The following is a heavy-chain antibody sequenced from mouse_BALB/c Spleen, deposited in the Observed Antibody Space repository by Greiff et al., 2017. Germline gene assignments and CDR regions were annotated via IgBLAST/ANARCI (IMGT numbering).Heavy chain of an antibody. V-gene: IGHV1-54*01. J-gene: IGHJ4*01. CDR2: INPGSGGT. Sequence: VKLMESGAELVRPGTSVKVSCKASGYAFTNYLIEWVKQRPGQGLEWIGVINPGSGGTNYNEKFKGKATLTADKSSSTAYMQLSSLTSDDSAVYFCARSHYYGSSPYYAMDYWGQGTSVTVSA. CDR1: GYAFTNYL. CDR3: ARSHYYGSSPYYAMDY. D-gene: IGHD1-1*01.